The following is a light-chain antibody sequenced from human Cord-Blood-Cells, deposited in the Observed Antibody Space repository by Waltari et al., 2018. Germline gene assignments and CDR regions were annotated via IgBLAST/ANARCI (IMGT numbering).Light chain of an antibody. V-gene: IGLV2-14*01. CDR2: DVS. CDR1: SSDVGGYNY. Sequence: QSALTQPASVSGSPGQSITISCTGTSSDVGGYNYVSWYQQHPGKAPKLMIYDVSKRPSGVSNRVSDSKSGNTASLTISGLQAEDEADYYCSSYTSSSTFVFGTGTKVTVL. J-gene: IGLJ1*01. CDR3: SSYTSSSTFV.